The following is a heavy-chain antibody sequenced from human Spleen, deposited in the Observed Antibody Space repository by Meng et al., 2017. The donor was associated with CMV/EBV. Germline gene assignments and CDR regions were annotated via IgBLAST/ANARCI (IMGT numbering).Heavy chain of an antibody. V-gene: IGHV5-51*01. CDR1: GYTFTNYW. CDR2: IYPGDSDT. D-gene: IGHD6-19*01. J-gene: IGHJ4*02. CDR3: ARQGDSGWYTVDY. Sequence: GGSLRLSCKVSGYTFTNYWIGWVRQMPGKGLEWMGIIYPGDSDTRYSPSFQGQVTISADKSINTAYLQWSGLKASDSAMYFCARQGDSGWYTVDYWGQGTQVTVSS.